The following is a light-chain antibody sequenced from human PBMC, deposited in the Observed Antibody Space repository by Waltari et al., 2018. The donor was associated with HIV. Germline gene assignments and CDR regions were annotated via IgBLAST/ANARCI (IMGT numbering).Light chain of an antibody. CDR1: KSGAMY. Sequence: SYGLTQPPSLSVSAGKPASIPCSGSKSGAMYVSCLQQKPGQSPLRLIYQDVKRPSGIPERFSGSNSGNTATLTIGGTQAMDEADYYCQVWDTGTEEVIFGGGTKLTVL. V-gene: IGLV3-1*01. CDR3: QVWDTGTEEVI. CDR2: QDV. J-gene: IGLJ2*01.